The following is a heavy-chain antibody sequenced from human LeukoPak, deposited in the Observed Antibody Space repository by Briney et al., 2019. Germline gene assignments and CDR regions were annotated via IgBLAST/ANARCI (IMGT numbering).Heavy chain of an antibody. CDR1: GYTFTSYG. V-gene: IGHV1-18*01. CDR2: ISAYNGNT. CDR3: ARRAGGDSSGYYYANYYYGMDV. Sequence: ASVKVSCKASGYTFTSYGISWVRQAPGQGLEWMGWISAYNGNTNYAQKLQGRVTMTTDTSTSTAYMELRSLRSDDTAVYYCARRAGGDSSGYYYANYYYGMDVWGQGTTVTVSS. J-gene: IGHJ6*02. D-gene: IGHD3-22*01.